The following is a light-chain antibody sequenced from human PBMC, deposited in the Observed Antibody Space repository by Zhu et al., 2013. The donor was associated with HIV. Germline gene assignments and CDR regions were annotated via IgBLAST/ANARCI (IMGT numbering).Light chain of an antibody. V-gene: IGKV3-20*01. CDR1: QSISANF. Sequence: EIVLTQSPGTLYLSPGERATLSCRASQRASQSISANFLAWYQHKPGQAPRLLIYGASSRATGIPDRFSGSGSGTDFTLTISRLEPDDFAVYYCQQYYTSPWTFGQGTKVEYK. J-gene: IGKJ1*01. CDR3: QQYYTSPWT. CDR2: GAS.